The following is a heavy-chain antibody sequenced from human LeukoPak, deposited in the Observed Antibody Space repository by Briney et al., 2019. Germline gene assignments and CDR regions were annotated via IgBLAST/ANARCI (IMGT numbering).Heavy chain of an antibody. D-gene: IGHD3-3*01. Sequence: SETLSLTCTVSGVSISSYYWSWIRQPPGKGLEWIGYIYYSGGTNYNPSLKSRGTISVDTSKNQISLKRSSVTRAETAAYYCARGGGPYYDFWSGYSYNWFDPWGQGTLVTVSS. CDR3: ARGGGPYYDFWSGYSYNWFDP. V-gene: IGHV4-59*01. J-gene: IGHJ5*02. CDR2: IYYSGGT. CDR1: GVSISSYY.